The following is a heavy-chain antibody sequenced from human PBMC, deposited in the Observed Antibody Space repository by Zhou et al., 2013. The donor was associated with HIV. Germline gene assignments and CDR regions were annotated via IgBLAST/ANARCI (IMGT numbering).Heavy chain of an antibody. CDR2: INTNTGNP. Sequence: QVQLVQSGSELKKPGASVKVSCKASGYTFTSYAMNWVRQAPGQGLEWMGWINTNTGNPTYAQGFTGRFVFSLDTSVSTAYLQIYSLKAEDTAVYFCARGETGYTSSPNDAFDIWGQGTMVTVSS. V-gene: IGHV7-4-1*01. CDR3: ARGETGYTSSPNDAFDI. CDR1: GYTFTSYA. J-gene: IGHJ3*02. D-gene: IGHD3-9*01.